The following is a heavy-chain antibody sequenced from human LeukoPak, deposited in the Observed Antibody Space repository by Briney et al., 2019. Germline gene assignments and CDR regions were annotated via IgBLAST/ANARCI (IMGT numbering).Heavy chain of an antibody. CDR1: GFTFTSYA. J-gene: IGHJ4*02. Sequence: PRGSLRLSCAASGFTFTSYAMSWVRQAPGKGLEWVSAVSGSGGTPYYADSVKGRFTISRDNSKNTLYLQMNSLRAEDTAVYYCARASEQWLVKSIDYWGQGTLVTVSS. CDR3: ARASEQWLVKSIDY. CDR2: VSGSGGTP. V-gene: IGHV3-23*01. D-gene: IGHD6-19*01.